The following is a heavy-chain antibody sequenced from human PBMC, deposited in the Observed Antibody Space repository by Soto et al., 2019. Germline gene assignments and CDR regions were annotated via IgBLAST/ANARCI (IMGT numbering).Heavy chain of an antibody. V-gene: IGHV1-18*01. Sequence: ASVKVSCKASGYTFTSYGISWVRQAPGQGLEWMGWISAYNGNTNYAQKLQGRVTMTTDTSTSTAYMELRSLRSDDTAVYYCARDRRNYDYVWGSYRSYPEKFDYWGQGTLVTVSS. D-gene: IGHD3-16*02. CDR3: ARDRRNYDYVWGSYRSYPEKFDY. CDR2: ISAYNGNT. CDR1: GYTFTSYG. J-gene: IGHJ4*02.